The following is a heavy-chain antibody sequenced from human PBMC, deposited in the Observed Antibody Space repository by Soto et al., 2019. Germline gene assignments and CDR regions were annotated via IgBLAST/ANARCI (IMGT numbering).Heavy chain of an antibody. CDR2: IYYSGST. CDR3: ARGPNVVVPAAMREIYFDY. V-gene: IGHV4-31*03. D-gene: IGHD2-2*01. CDR1: GGSISSGGYY. J-gene: IGHJ4*02. Sequence: SETLSLTCPVSGGSISSGGYYWSWIRQHPGKGLEWIGYIYYSGSTYYNPSLKSRVTISVDTSKNQFSLKLSSVTAADTAVYYCARGPNVVVPAAMREIYFDYWGQGTLVTVSS.